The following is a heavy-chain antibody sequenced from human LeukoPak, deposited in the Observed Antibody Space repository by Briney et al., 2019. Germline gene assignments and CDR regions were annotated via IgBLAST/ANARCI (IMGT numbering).Heavy chain of an antibody. CDR1: GDSVSSNSGA. D-gene: IGHD4-17*01. CDR2: TYYRSKWYN. CDR3: ARDIPRWVYGDYAWYFDL. J-gene: IGHJ2*01. V-gene: IGHV6-1*01. Sequence: SQTLSLTCAISGDSVSSNSGAWNWIRQSPSRGLEWLGRTYYRSKWYNDYAVSVKSRININPDTSKNQFSLQLKFVTPEDTAVYYCARDIPRWVYGDYAWYFDLWGRGTLVTVSS.